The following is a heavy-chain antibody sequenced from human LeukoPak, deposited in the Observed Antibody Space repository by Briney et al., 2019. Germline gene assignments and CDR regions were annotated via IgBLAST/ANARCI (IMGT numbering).Heavy chain of an antibody. Sequence: ASVKVSCKASGYTFTGYYMHWVRQAPGQGLEWMGWISAYNGNTNYAQKLQGRVTMTTDTSTSTAYMELRSLRSDDTAVYYCARDFLYDSSGSIDYWGQGTLVTVSS. V-gene: IGHV1-18*04. CDR2: ISAYNGNT. J-gene: IGHJ4*02. CDR3: ARDFLYDSSGSIDY. D-gene: IGHD3-22*01. CDR1: GYTFTGYY.